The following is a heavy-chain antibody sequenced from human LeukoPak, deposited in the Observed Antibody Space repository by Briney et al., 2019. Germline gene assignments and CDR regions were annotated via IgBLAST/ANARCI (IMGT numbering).Heavy chain of an antibody. CDR2: INPNSGGT. Sequence: GASVKVSCKASEYTFTGYYMHWVRQAPGQGLEWMGWINPNSGGTNYAQKFQGRVTMTRDTSISTAYMELSRLRSDDTAVYYCARIFPVWSYYDILTDFDYWGQGTLVTVSS. CDR3: ARIFPVWSYYDILTDFDY. CDR1: EYTFTGYY. J-gene: IGHJ4*02. V-gene: IGHV1-2*02. D-gene: IGHD3-9*01.